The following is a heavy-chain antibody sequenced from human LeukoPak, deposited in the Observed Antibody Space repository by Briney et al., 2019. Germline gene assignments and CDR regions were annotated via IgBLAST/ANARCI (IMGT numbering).Heavy chain of an antibody. D-gene: IGHD3-22*01. J-gene: IGHJ4*02. CDR1: GYTFTSYA. CDR3: ARGRVYYDSSGYYQRPLYYFDY. Sequence: GASVKVSCKASGYTFTSYAMHWVRQAPGQRVEWMGWISAGNGNTKYSQKFQGRVTITRDTSASTAYMELSSLRSEDTAVYYCARGRVYYDSSGYYQRPLYYFDYWGQGTLVTVSS. V-gene: IGHV1-3*01. CDR2: ISAGNGNT.